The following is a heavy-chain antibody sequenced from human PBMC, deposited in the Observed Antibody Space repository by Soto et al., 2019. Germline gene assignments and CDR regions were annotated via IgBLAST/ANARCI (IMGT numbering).Heavy chain of an antibody. J-gene: IGHJ3*01. CDR1: VFTVSHYY. CDR3: AATYDRHPLNAFNF. V-gene: IGHV3-53*01. D-gene: IGHD3-22*01. CDR2: IYSGDST. Sequence: WGSLVLSCATSVFTVSHYYMTWVRQAPGKGLESVSVIYSGDSTYYADSVKGRFTISRDKSKKMLYLQMNNLRAEDTAVYYCAATYDRHPLNAFNFWGQGTMVTVSS.